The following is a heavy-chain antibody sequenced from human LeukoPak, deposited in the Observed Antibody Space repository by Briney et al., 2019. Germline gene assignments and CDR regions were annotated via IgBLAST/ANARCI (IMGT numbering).Heavy chain of an antibody. D-gene: IGHD2-15*01. CDR3: ARDMTVLVAAGTPGWYFDL. J-gene: IGHJ2*01. CDR2: ISSDGSTK. V-gene: IGHV3-30*04. CDR1: GFTFSTFT. Sequence: GGSLRLSCAASGFTFSTFTIHWVRQAPGKGLEWVAVISSDGSTKYYADSVKGRFTISRDNSKSTLYLQMNSLRPEDTAVYYCARDMTVLVAAGTPGWYFDLWGRGTLVTVSS.